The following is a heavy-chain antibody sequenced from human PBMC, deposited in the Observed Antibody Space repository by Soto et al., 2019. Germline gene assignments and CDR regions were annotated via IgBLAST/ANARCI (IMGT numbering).Heavy chain of an antibody. CDR1: AFTFSQAW. V-gene: IGHV3-15*01. CDR2: IKSKAAGETI. D-gene: IGHD1-26*01. Sequence: GGSLRLSCAASAFTFSQAWMSWVRQVPGRGLEWVGRIKSKAAGETIDYAAPVKGRFTISRDDSEEVLYLQMDSQKTEDTAVYYCSTAPLASVGKNWGQGTLVTVSS. CDR3: STAPLASVGKN. J-gene: IGHJ4*02.